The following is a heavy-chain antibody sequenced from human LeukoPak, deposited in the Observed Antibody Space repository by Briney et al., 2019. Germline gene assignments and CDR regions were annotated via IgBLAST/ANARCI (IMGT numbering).Heavy chain of an antibody. CDR2: IYYSGST. CDR3: ARAADFWSGYYVEGTSYGMDV. CDR1: GGSFSGYY. V-gene: IGHV4-59*01. Sequence: SETLSLTCAVYGGSFSGYYWSWIRQPPGKGLEWIGYIYYSGSTNYNPSLKSRVTISVDTSKNQFSLKLSSVTAADTAVYYCARAADFWSGYYVEGTSYGMDVWGQGTTVTVSS. D-gene: IGHD3-3*01. J-gene: IGHJ6*02.